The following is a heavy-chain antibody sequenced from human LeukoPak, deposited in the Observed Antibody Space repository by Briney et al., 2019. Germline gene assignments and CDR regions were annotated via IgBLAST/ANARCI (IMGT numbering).Heavy chain of an antibody. CDR3: ATLTMVRGVMEYFQH. D-gene: IGHD3-10*01. V-gene: IGHV4-39*01. CDR1: GGSISSSSYY. CDR2: IYYSGST. Sequence: PSETRSLTCTVSGGSISSSSYYWGWIRQPPGKGLEWIGSIYYSGSTYYNPSLKSRVTISVDTSKNQFSLKLSSVTAADTAVYYCATLTMVRGVMEYFQHWGLGTLVTVSS. J-gene: IGHJ1*01.